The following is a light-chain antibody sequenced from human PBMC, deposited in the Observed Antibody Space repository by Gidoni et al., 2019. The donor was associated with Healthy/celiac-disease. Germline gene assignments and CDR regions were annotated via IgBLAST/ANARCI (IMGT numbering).Light chain of an antibody. CDR2: LNSYGSH. CDR1: SGHSSYA. V-gene: IGLV4-69*01. J-gene: IGLJ3*02. Sequence: QLVLTQSPSASASLGASVKLTCTLSSGHSSYAIAWHQQQPEKGPRYLMKLNSYGSHTKGDGIPERFSGSSSGAERYLTISSLQSEDEADYYCQTWGTGGSNWVFGGGTKLTV. CDR3: QTWGTGGSNWV.